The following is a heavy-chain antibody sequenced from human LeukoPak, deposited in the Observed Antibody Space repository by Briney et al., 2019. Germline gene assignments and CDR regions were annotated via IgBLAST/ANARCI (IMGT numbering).Heavy chain of an antibody. Sequence: PWASVKVSCKASGGTFSSYAISWVRQAPGKGPEWMGGIIPIFGTANYAQKFQGRVTITADESTSTAYMELSSLRSEDTAVYYCARAGSSWYGIDYWGQGTLVTVSS. CDR2: IIPIFGTA. CDR1: GGTFSSYA. CDR3: ARAGSSWYGIDY. D-gene: IGHD6-13*01. V-gene: IGHV1-69*01. J-gene: IGHJ4*02.